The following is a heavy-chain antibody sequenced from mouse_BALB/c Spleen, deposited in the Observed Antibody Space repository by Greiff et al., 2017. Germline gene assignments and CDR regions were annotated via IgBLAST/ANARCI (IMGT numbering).Heavy chain of an antibody. CDR3: TRGLTTATNFDY. CDR1: GYTFTDYE. D-gene: IGHD1-2*01. J-gene: IGHJ2*01. CDR2: IDPETGGT. V-gene: IGHV1-15*01. Sequence: VQLQQSGAELVRPGASVTLSCKASGYTFTDYEMHWVKQTPVHGLEWIGAIDPETGGTAYNQKFKGKATLTADKSSSTAYMELRSLTSEDSAVYYCTRGLTTATNFDYWGQGTTLTVSS.